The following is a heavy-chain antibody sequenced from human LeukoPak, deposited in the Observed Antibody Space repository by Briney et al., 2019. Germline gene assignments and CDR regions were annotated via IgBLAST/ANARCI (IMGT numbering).Heavy chain of an antibody. CDR1: GFTFSSYS. D-gene: IGHD4-23*01. V-gene: IGHV3-21*01. CDR2: ISSSSSYI. J-gene: IGHJ3*02. CDR3: ARGWDYGGKIDAFDI. Sequence: GGSLRLSCAASGFTFSSYSMNWVRQAPRKGLEWVSSISSSSSYIYYADSVKGRFTISRDNAKNSLYLQMNSLRAEDTAVYYCARGWDYGGKIDAFDIWGQGTMVTVSS.